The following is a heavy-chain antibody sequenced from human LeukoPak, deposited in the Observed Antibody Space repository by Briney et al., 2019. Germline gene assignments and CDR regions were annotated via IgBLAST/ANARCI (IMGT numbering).Heavy chain of an antibody. Sequence: VASVKVSCKVSGYTFTDYYMHWVQQAPGKGLEWMGLVDPEDGETIYAEKFQGRVTITADTSTDTAYMELSSLRSEDTAVYYCATGEMATGFDYWGRGTLVTVSS. V-gene: IGHV1-69-2*01. D-gene: IGHD5-24*01. CDR2: VDPEDGET. CDR1: GYTFTDYY. CDR3: ATGEMATGFDY. J-gene: IGHJ4*02.